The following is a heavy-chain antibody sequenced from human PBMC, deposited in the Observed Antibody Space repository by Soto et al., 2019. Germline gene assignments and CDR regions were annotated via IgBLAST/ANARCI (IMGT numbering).Heavy chain of an antibody. CDR3: ARDHIRYPPGWFDP. CDR2: IWYDGSNK. J-gene: IGHJ5*02. CDR1: GFSFSSYG. Sequence: QVQLVESGGGVVQPGRSLRLSCAASGFSFSSYGMHWVRQAPGKGLEWVALIWYDGSNKKYADSVKGRFTISRDNSKNTLSLQMNSLRADDTAVYYCARDHIRYPPGWFDPWGQGTLVTVSS. D-gene: IGHD3-9*01. V-gene: IGHV3-33*01.